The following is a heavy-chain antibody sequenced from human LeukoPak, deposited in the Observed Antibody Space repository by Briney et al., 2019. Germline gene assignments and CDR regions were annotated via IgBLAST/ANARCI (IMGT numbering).Heavy chain of an antibody. CDR3: ARGKYLGYCDGGSCYYFDY. CDR1: GDSISSGSYY. CDR2: IYTSGYT. Sequence: TSQTLSLTCTVSGDSISSGSYYWSWIRQPAGKGLEWIGHIYTSGYTDYNPSLKSRVTISFDTSKNHFSLKLTSVTAADTAVYYCARGKYLGYCDGGSCYYFDYWGQGTLVSVSP. D-gene: IGHD2-15*01. V-gene: IGHV4-61*09. J-gene: IGHJ4*02.